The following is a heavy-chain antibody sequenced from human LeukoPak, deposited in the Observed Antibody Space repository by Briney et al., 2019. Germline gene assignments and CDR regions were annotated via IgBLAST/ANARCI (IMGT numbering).Heavy chain of an antibody. CDR1: GFIFDTYG. Sequence: GGSLRLSCAASGFIFDTYGMLWVRQAPGKGLEWVAVIAYDGSNKYRADSVKGRFTISRDNSKNTLYLQMNSLRGEDTAVYYCAKEKAIGTINYGLDVWGQGTTVTVSS. J-gene: IGHJ6*02. CDR3: AKEKAIGTINYGLDV. CDR2: IAYDGSNK. V-gene: IGHV3-30*18. D-gene: IGHD1-1*01.